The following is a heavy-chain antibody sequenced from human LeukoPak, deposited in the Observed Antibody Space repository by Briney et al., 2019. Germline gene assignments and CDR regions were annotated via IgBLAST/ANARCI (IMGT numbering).Heavy chain of an antibody. CDR2: IRYDGSDK. J-gene: IGHJ4*02. D-gene: IGHD7-27*01. CDR3: AKDLGTSPTPRGYFDY. V-gene: IGHV3-30*02. CDR1: GFNFSSSA. Sequence: PGGSLRLSCAASGFNFSSSAMHWVRQAPGKGLEWVAFIRYDGSDKYYADSVKGRFTISRDNSKNSLYLQMDSLRTEDTAMYYCAKDLGTSPTPRGYFDYWGQGTLVTVSS.